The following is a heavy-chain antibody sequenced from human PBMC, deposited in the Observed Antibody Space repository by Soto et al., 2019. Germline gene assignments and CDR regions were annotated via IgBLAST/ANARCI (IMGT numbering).Heavy chain of an antibody. V-gene: IGHV4-59*01. CDR3: ARDESYGMDV. J-gene: IGHJ6*02. Sequence: SETLSLTCTVAGGSISSNYWSWIRQPPGKGLEWIGYIYYSGSTNYNPSLKSRVTISVDTSKNQFSLKLSSVTAADTAVYYCARDESYGMDVWGQGTTVTVS. CDR1: GGSISSNY. CDR2: IYYSGST.